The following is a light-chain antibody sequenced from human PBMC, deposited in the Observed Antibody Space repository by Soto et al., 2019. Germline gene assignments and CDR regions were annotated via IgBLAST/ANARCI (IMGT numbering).Light chain of an antibody. V-gene: IGLV2-23*02. CDR2: EVS. J-gene: IGLJ3*02. CDR3: CSYARSSTWM. CDR1: SSDVGYYNV. Sequence: QSALTQPASVSGSPGQSITISCTGTSSDVGYYNVVSWYQQHPGKAPKLTIYEVSKRPSGISNRFSGSKSGNTASLTISGLQAEDEADYYCCSYARSSTWMFGGGTKLTVL.